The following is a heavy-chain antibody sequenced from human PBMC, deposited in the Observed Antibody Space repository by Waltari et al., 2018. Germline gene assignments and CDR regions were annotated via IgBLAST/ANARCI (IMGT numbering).Heavy chain of an antibody. D-gene: IGHD3-3*01. Sequence: QVQLVQSGAEVKKPGSSVKVSCKASGGTFSSYAISWVRQAPGQGLEWMGRIIPIFGTANYAQKFQGRVTITADKSTSTAYMELSSLRSEDTAVYYCAVVLRFLEWLLPLDYWGQGTLVTVSS. J-gene: IGHJ4*02. CDR1: GGTFSSYA. CDR2: IIPIFGTA. V-gene: IGHV1-69*13. CDR3: AVVLRFLEWLLPLDY.